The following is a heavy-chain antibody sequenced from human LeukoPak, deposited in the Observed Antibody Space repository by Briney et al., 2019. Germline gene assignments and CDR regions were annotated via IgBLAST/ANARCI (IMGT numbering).Heavy chain of an antibody. CDR3: ARFRYNSTWGVFDY. D-gene: IGHD2/OR15-2a*01. Sequence: IITTGRPIYSSYSVKVLFTISMDNDRSSLYLQMNNLRAEDTALYYCARFRYNSTWGVFDYWGQGTLVTVSS. CDR2: IITTGRPI. V-gene: IGHV3-11*04. J-gene: IGHJ4*02.